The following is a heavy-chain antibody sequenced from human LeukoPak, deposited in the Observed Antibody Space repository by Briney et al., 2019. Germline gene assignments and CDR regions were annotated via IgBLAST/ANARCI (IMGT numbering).Heavy chain of an antibody. CDR3: ALTDSSGYYSALGH. CDR2: IIPIFGTA. Sequence: SVKVSCKASGGTFSSYAISWVRQAPGQGLEWMGGIIPIFGTANYAQKFPGRVTITADESTSTAYMELSSLRSEDTAVYYCALTDSSGYYSALGHWGQGTLVTVSS. V-gene: IGHV1-69*13. CDR1: GGTFSSYA. J-gene: IGHJ1*01. D-gene: IGHD3-22*01.